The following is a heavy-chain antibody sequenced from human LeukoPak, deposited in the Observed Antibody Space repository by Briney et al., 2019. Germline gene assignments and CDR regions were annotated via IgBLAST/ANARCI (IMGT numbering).Heavy chain of an antibody. J-gene: IGHJ5*02. CDR1: GGSISSYY. CDR2: IYTSGST. V-gene: IGHV4-4*07. Sequence: SETLSLTCTVSGGSISSYYWSWIRQPAGKGLEWIGRIYTSGSTNYNPSLKSRVTISVDTSKNQFSLKLSSVTAADTAVYYCARDAYYYGSGSSNWFDPWGQGTLVTVSS. CDR3: ARDAYYYGSGSSNWFDP. D-gene: IGHD3-10*01.